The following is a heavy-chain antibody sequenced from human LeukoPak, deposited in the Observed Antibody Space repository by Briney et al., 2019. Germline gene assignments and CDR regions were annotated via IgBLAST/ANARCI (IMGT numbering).Heavy chain of an antibody. CDR2: IWYDGSDK. D-gene: IGHD1-26*01. CDR1: GFTFSNYG. J-gene: IGHJ4*02. CDR3: ATPKESGTYSFGY. Sequence: GGSLRLSCAASGFTFSNYGMHWVRQAPGKGLEWVAIIWYDGSDKYYADSVKGRFTISRDNSKNTLYLQMNSLRAEDTAVYYCATPKESGTYSFGYWGQGTLVIVSS. V-gene: IGHV3-33*01.